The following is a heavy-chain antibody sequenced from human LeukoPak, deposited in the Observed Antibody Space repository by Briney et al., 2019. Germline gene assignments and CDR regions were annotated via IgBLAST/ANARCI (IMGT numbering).Heavy chain of an antibody. J-gene: IGHJ4*02. D-gene: IGHD5/OR15-5a*01. Sequence: AASVKVSCKASGYTFTGYYMHWVRQAPGQGLEWMGWINPNSGGTNYAQKFQGRVTMTRDTSISTAYMELSRLRSDDTAVYYCASVSIPQAKNYFDYWGQGTLVTVSS. CDR1: GYTFTGYY. CDR3: ASVSIPQAKNYFDY. V-gene: IGHV1-2*02. CDR2: INPNSGGT.